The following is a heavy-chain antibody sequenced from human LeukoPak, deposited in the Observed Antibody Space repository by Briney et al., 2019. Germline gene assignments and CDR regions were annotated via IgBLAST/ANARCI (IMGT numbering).Heavy chain of an antibody. CDR1: GGSFSDYY. CDR2: INHSGST. Sequence: SETLSITCAVYGGSFSDYYWSWIRQPPGKGLEWIGEINHSGSTYYNPSLKSRVTISVDTSKNQFSLKMTSVTAADTAVYYCAKGPSTQYILVLSDAFDVWGQGTMVSVSS. J-gene: IGHJ3*01. CDR3: AKGPSTQYILVLSDAFDV. D-gene: IGHD2-2*01. V-gene: IGHV4-34*01.